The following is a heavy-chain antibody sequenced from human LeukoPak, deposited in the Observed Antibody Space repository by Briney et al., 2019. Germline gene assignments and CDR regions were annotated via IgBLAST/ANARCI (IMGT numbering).Heavy chain of an antibody. CDR1: GFTFSSYE. Sequence: PGGSLRLSCAASGFTFSSYEMNWVRQAPGKGLEWVSYISSSGSTIYYADSVKGRFTISRDNAKNSLYLQMNSLRAEDTAVYYCARETGGVGATRFFDYWGQGTLVTVSS. CDR2: ISSSGSTI. D-gene: IGHD1-26*01. V-gene: IGHV3-48*03. J-gene: IGHJ4*02. CDR3: ARETGGVGATRFFDY.